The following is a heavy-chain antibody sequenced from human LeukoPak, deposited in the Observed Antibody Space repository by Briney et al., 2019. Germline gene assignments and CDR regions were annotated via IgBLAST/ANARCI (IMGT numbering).Heavy chain of an antibody. CDR2: IYYSGST. CDR3: AGSFLSSSRYDGNNWFDP. J-gene: IGHJ5*02. D-gene: IGHD6-13*01. CDR1: GGSISSYY. V-gene: IGHV4-59*01. Sequence: TSETLSLTCTVSGGSISSYYWSWIRQPPGKGLEWIGYIYYSGSTNYNPSLKSRVTISVDTSKNQFSLKLSSVTAADTAVYYCAGSFLSSSRYDGNNWFDPWGQGTLVTVSS.